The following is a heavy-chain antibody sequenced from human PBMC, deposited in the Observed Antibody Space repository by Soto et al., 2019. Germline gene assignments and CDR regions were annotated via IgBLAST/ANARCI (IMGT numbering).Heavy chain of an antibody. CDR3: ARLDAGNAFDI. Sequence: SETLSLTCTVSGGSISSYYWSWIRQPPGKGLEWIGYIYDSGSTNYNPSLKSRVTISVDTSKNQFSLKLSSVTAADTAVYYCARLDAGNAFDIWGQGTMVTVS. CDR1: GGSISSYY. J-gene: IGHJ3*02. V-gene: IGHV4-59*08. D-gene: IGHD6-13*01. CDR2: IYDSGST.